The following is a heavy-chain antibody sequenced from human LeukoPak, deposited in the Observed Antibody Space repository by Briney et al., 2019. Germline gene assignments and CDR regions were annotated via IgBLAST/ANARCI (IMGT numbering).Heavy chain of an antibody. V-gene: IGHV4-39*07. Sequence: SETLSLTCTVSGASISRSRFFWGWIRQPPGKGLEWIGSINYSGSTYYGPSLRSRVTISVDTSKNQFSLKVNSVTAADMAVYYCARTGGGATHIDYWGQGSLVTVSS. CDR3: ARTGGGATHIDY. CDR2: INYSGST. J-gene: IGHJ4*02. CDR1: GASISRSRFF. D-gene: IGHD3-16*01.